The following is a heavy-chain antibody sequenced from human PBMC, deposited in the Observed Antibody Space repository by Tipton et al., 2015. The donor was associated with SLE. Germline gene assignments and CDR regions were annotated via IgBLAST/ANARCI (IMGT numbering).Heavy chain of an antibody. Sequence: QLVQSGGGVVQPGRSMRLSCAASGFTLSSHPMHWVRQAPGKGLEWVAVTSQDGYYKFYADFVKGRFTISRDNSQNTLSLQMNSLRPEDTAVYYCAREAQSVTMVLTGVLDYWGQGALVTVSS. V-gene: IGHV3-30*04. CDR2: TSQDGYYK. CDR3: AREAQSVTMVLTGVLDY. D-gene: IGHD4/OR15-4a*01. CDR1: GFTLSSHP. J-gene: IGHJ4*02.